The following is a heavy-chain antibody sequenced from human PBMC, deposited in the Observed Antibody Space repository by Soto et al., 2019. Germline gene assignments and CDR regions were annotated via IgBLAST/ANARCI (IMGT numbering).Heavy chain of an antibody. CDR3: ARAQPNSSGWTNAFDI. D-gene: IGHD6-25*01. Sequence: QVQLVQSGAEVKKPGASVKVSCKTSGYTFTTYYVHWVRQAPGQGLEWMAIINPSSGTTNHAQKFQGRVTVTRDTSTSTVYVEVSSLRSEDTAVYYCARAQPNSSGWTNAFDIWGQGTVVTVSS. CDR2: INPSSGTT. J-gene: IGHJ3*02. V-gene: IGHV1-46*01. CDR1: GYTFTTYY.